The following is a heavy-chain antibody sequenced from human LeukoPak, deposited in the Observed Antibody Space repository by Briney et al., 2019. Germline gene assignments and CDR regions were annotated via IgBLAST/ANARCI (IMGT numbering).Heavy chain of an antibody. CDR1: GHTFTGYY. CDR3: ATEAQWMKWDLTY. D-gene: IGHD5-12*01. Sequence: GASVKVSCKASGHTFTGYYIHWVRQAPGQGLEWMGWINPNSGGTNYAQNFQGRVTMTRDTSISTAYMELSRLTSDDTAVFYCATEAQWMKWDLTYWGQGTLVTVSS. V-gene: IGHV1-2*02. J-gene: IGHJ4*02. CDR2: INPNSGGT.